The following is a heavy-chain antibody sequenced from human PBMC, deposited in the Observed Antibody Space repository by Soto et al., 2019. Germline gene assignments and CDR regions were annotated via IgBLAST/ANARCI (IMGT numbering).Heavy chain of an antibody. CDR2: IIPFFGSP. Sequence: QVQLVQSGSKVQKPGSSVKVSCKASGDTFSSYAISWVRQAPGQGLEWMGGIIPFFGSPKFAQKFQGRLTITADESTSTAYMQLSSLRSEDTAVYYCAVGDPSDYWGQGTLITVSS. CDR3: AVGDPSDY. D-gene: IGHD2-21*02. V-gene: IGHV1-69*01. CDR1: GDTFSSYA. J-gene: IGHJ4*02.